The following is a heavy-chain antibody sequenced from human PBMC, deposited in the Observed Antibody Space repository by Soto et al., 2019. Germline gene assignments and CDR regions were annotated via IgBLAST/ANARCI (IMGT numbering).Heavy chain of an antibody. J-gene: IGHJ3*02. CDR1: GGSVSSGSYY. V-gene: IGHV4-61*01. D-gene: IGHD3-22*01. Sequence: ASETLSLTCTVSGGSVSSGSYYWSWIRQPPGKGLEWIGYIYYSGSTNYNPSLKSRVTISVDTSKNQFSLKLSSVTAADTAVYYCAKSSISYYDSRGYYGLAFGIWGQGRMVTVSS. CDR3: AKSSISYYDSRGYYGLAFGI. CDR2: IYYSGST.